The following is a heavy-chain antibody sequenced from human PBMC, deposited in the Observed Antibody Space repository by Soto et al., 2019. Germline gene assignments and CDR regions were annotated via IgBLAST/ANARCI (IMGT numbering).Heavy chain of an antibody. CDR3: ASSGTSYGSSSYYYYGMDV. CDR1: GGTFSSYA. V-gene: IGHV1-69*12. CDR2: IIPIFGTA. D-gene: IGHD3-10*01. Sequence: QVQLVQSGAEVKKPGSSVKVSCKASGGTFSSYAISWMRQAPGQGLEWMGGIIPIFGTANYAQKFQGRVTITADESTSTAYMELSSLRSEDTAVYYCASSGTSYGSSSYYYYGMDVWGQGTTVTVSS. J-gene: IGHJ6*02.